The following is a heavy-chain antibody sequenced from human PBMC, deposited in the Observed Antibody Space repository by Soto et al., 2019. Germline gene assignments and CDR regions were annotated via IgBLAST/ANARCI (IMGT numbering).Heavy chain of an antibody. Sequence: PGGSLRFSCAASGFTFTTYWMSWVRKAPGKGLEWVANIKQDGSEKYYVDSEKGRFTTSRDNAKNSLNLQMNSLRAEDTAVYYGARATTGKYYYYYGMDVWGQGTTVTVSS. J-gene: IGHJ6*02. CDR3: ARATTGKYYYYYGMDV. V-gene: IGHV3-7*03. CDR2: IKQDGSEK. CDR1: GFTFTTYW. D-gene: IGHD4-17*01.